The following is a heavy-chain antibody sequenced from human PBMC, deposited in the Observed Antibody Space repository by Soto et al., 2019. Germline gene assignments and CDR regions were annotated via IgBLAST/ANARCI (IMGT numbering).Heavy chain of an antibody. CDR1: GFTFSSYP. Sequence: GGSLRLSCAASGFTFSSYPIHWVRQAPGQGLEWVAIIARDGIGKHYADSVKGRFTISRDNSKNTLYLQMSSLRDEDTAMYFCAREEIAAYFKNWGLGTLVTVSS. J-gene: IGHJ4*01. V-gene: IGHV3-30-3*01. D-gene: IGHD2-15*01. CDR3: AREEIAAYFKN. CDR2: IARDGIGK.